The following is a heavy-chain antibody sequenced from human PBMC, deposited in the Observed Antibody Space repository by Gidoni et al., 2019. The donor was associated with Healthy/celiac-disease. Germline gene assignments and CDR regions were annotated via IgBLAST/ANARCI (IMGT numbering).Heavy chain of an antibody. CDR1: GFTFSSYA. CDR3: AKTDWNHYYFDY. D-gene: IGHD1-1*01. CDR2: ISGRGGST. Sequence: EVQVLESGGGLVQPGGSLRLSCAASGFTFSSYAMSWVRQAPGKGLEWVSAISGRGGSTYYVDSVKGRFTISRDNSKNTLYLQMNSLRAEDTAVYYCAKTDWNHYYFDYWGQGTLVTVSS. J-gene: IGHJ4*02. V-gene: IGHV3-23*01.